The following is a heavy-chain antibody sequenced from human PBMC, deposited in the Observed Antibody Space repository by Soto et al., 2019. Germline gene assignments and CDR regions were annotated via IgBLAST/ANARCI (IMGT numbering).Heavy chain of an antibody. CDR3: ARRAETNGWNGFGADKYYFDF. Sequence: GASVKVSCKASGYTFTSYDIYWVRQATGQGLAWMGWMNPNTGNSGYAQKFQGRVTMTSDTSISPAHMELSSLRSEDTAVYYCARRAETNGWNGFGADKYYFDFWGQGPLVTVSS. CDR2: MNPNTGNS. J-gene: IGHJ4*02. V-gene: IGHV1-8*01. CDR1: GYTFTSYD. D-gene: IGHD1-1*01.